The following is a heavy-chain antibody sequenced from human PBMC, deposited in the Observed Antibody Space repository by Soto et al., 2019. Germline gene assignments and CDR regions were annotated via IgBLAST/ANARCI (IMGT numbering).Heavy chain of an antibody. V-gene: IGHV4-34*01. D-gene: IGHD4-17*01. Sequence: SETLSLTCAVYGGSFSGYYWSWIRQPPGKGLEWIGEINHSGSTNYNPSLKSRVTISVDTSKNQFSLKLSSVTAADTAVYYCARGRFAGTVTSRMDVWGKGTTVTVSS. CDR1: GGSFSGYY. J-gene: IGHJ6*04. CDR2: INHSGST. CDR3: ARGRFAGTVTSRMDV.